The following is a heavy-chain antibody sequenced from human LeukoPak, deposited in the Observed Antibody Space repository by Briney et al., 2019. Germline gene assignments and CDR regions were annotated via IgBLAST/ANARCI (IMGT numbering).Heavy chain of an antibody. V-gene: IGHV3-33*01. CDR3: ARDSQVYYDFWSGYHNYYYYYGMDV. J-gene: IGHJ6*02. D-gene: IGHD3-3*01. CDR1: GFTFSSYG. Sequence: GGSLRLSCAASGFTFSSYGMHWVRQAPGKGLEWVAVIWYDGSNKYYADSVKGRFTISRDNSKNTLYLQMNSLTAEDTAVHYCARDSQVYYDFWSGYHNYYYYYGMDVWGQGTTVTVSS. CDR2: IWYDGSNK.